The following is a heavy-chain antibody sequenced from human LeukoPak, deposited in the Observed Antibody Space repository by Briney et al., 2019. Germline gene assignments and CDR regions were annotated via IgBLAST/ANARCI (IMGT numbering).Heavy chain of an antibody. Sequence: PSQTLSLTCTVSGDSISSGDYYWSWIRQPAGKGLEWIGRISSSGSTNYNPSLKSRVTISVDTSKNQFSLKLSSVTAADTAVYYCARQGAGELGYYYYYIDVWGKGTTVTISS. V-gene: IGHV4-61*02. J-gene: IGHJ6*03. CDR1: GDSISSGDYY. CDR2: ISSSGST. D-gene: IGHD1-26*01. CDR3: ARQGAGELGYYYYYIDV.